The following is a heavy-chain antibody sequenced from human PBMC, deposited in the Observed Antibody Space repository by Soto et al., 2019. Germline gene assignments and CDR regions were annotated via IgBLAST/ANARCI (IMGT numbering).Heavy chain of an antibody. V-gene: IGHV3-73*01. D-gene: IGHD5-18*01. CDR3: ARDSERVQLWSSLLYYFDY. CDR2: IKTKAESYAT. CDR1: GFSFSGSD. Sequence: GGSLRLSCAASGFSFSGSDMHWVRQASGEGLEWVGRIKTKAESYATALAASVKGRFTISRDNSKNTLYLQMNSLRAEDTAVYYCARDSERVQLWSSLLYYFDYWGQGTLVTVSS. J-gene: IGHJ4*02.